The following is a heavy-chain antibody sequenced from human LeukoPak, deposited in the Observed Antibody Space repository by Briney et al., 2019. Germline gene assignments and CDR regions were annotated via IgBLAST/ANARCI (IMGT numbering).Heavy chain of an antibody. CDR1: GFTFSSYG. D-gene: IGHD6-19*01. J-gene: IGHJ3*02. CDR3: AKDLTSSGWYPYDAFDI. V-gene: IGHV3-30*18. CDR2: ISYDGSNK. Sequence: PGRSLRLSCAASGFTFSSYGMHWVRQAPGKGLEWVAVISYDGSNKYYADSVKGRFTISRDNSKNTLYLQMNSLRAEDTAVYYCAKDLTSSGWYPYDAFDIWGQGTMVTVSS.